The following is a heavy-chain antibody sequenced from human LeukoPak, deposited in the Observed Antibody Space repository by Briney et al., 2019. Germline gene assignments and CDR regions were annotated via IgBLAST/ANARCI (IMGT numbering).Heavy chain of an antibody. Sequence: PGGSLRLSCAASGFTLSGHWMSWVRQAPGKGLEWVANINQGGSDKYYVDYVKGRFTISRDNANKLLYLQMNSLRGEDTAVYSCTRDRSRAEDDWGQGTLVTVYS. V-gene: IGHV3-7*01. CDR3: TRDRSRAEDD. CDR1: GFTLSGHW. D-gene: IGHD1-14*01. J-gene: IGHJ4*02. CDR2: INQGGSDK.